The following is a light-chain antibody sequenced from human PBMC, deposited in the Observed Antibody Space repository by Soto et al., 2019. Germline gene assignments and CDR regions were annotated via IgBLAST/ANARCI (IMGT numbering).Light chain of an antibody. Sequence: QSAQTQPASVSGSPGQSITISCTGTSSDVGGHNYVSWYQQHPGKAPKLLIYEVSNRPSGVSYRFSGSKSGNTASLTISGLQAEDEADYYCSSYTNNQRVFGGGTKVTVL. V-gene: IGLV2-14*01. CDR1: SSDVGGHNY. CDR3: SSYTNNQRV. CDR2: EVS. J-gene: IGLJ3*02.